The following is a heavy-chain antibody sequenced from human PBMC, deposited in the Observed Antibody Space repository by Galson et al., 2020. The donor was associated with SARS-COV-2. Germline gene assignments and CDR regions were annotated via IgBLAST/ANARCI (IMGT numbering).Heavy chain of an antibody. J-gene: IGHJ5*02. D-gene: IGHD6-6*01. CDR3: AKEGAAARSFDP. Sequence: TVGSLRLSWAASGFTFSSYGMHWVRQAPGKGLEWVAVISYDGSNKYYADSVKGRFTIPRDNSKNTLYLQMNSLRAADTAVYYCAKEGAAARSFDPWGQGTLVTVS. V-gene: IGHV3-30*18. CDR1: GFTFSSYG. CDR2: ISYDGSNK.